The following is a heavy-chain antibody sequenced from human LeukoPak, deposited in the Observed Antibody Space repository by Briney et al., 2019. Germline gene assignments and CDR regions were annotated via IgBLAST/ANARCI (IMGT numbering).Heavy chain of an antibody. CDR1: GFTFSSYA. D-gene: IGHD6-19*01. V-gene: IGHV3-23*01. J-gene: IGHJ3*02. Sequence: PGGSLRLSCAASGFTFSSYAMSWVRQSPGKGLEWVSAISGSGGSTYYADSVKGRFTISRDNSKNTLYLQMNSLRAEDTAVYYCAKDQWLVLYAFDIWGQGTMVTVSS. CDR2: ISGSGGST. CDR3: AKDQWLVLYAFDI.